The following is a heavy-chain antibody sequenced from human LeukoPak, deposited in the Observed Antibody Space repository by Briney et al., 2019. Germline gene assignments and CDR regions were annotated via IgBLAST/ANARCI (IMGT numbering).Heavy chain of an antibody. V-gene: IGHV3-48*03. CDR3: ARIAVTGMWYFDY. Sequence: GGSLRLSCAASGFIFSSYEMKWVRQAPGKGLERVSYISSSGSITYYADSVKGRFTISRDNAKKSLYLQMNSLRAEDTAVYYCARIAVTGMWYFDYWGQGTQVTVSS. CDR2: ISSSGSIT. J-gene: IGHJ4*02. CDR1: GFIFSSYE. D-gene: IGHD6-19*01.